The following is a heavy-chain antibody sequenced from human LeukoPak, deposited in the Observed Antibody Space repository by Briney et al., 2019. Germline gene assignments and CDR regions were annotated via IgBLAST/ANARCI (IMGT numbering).Heavy chain of an antibody. Sequence: ASVKVSCKASEYTFTDYTMHWVRQAPGQRLEWMGWINSGNGNTKYSQKFQGRVTITRDTSASTAYMELSSLTSEDTAVYYCARDGSYGSGSFGNWGQGTLVTVSS. CDR2: INSGNGNT. V-gene: IGHV1-3*01. D-gene: IGHD3-10*01. J-gene: IGHJ4*02. CDR1: EYTFTDYT. CDR3: ARDGSYGSGSFGN.